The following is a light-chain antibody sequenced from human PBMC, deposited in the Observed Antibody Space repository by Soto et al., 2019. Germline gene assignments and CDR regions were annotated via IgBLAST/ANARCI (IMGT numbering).Light chain of an antibody. CDR2: AAS. J-gene: IGKJ4*01. Sequence: DIQMTQSPSSLSASVGDRVTITCRASQSISSYLNWYQQKPGKAPKLLIYAASSLQSGVPSRFSGSGSGTDFTLTISSLLPEDFATYYCQQSYSTPWLTFGGGTKVEIK. CDR1: QSISSY. V-gene: IGKV1-39*01. CDR3: QQSYSTPWLT.